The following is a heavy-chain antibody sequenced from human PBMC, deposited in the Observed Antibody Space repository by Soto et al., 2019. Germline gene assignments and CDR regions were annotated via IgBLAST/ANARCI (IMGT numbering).Heavy chain of an antibody. CDR2: IYWHDDK. D-gene: IGHD6-13*01. CDR3: AHRGGAAVGLYYFDY. CDR1: GFSLSTTGVG. V-gene: IGHV2-5*01. J-gene: IGHJ4*02. Sequence: SGPTLVNPTQPLTLTCTFSGFSLSTTGVGVGWIRQPPGKALEWLALIYWHDDKRYSSSLRSRLTITKDTSKNQVVLTMTNVDPVDTATYYCAHRGGAAVGLYYFDYWGPGTLVTVSS.